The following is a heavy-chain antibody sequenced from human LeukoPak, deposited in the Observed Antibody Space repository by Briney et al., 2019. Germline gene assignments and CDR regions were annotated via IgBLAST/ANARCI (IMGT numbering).Heavy chain of an antibody. CDR1: GFTFSSYW. Sequence: GRSLRLSCAASGFTFSSYWMSWVRQAPGKGLEWVANIKQDGSEKYYVDSVKGRFTISRDNAKNSLYLQMYSLRAEDTAVYYCARGFGSYYAADAFDIWGQGTMVTVSS. J-gene: IGHJ3*02. D-gene: IGHD3-10*01. V-gene: IGHV3-7*01. CDR3: ARGFGSYYAADAFDI. CDR2: IKQDGSEK.